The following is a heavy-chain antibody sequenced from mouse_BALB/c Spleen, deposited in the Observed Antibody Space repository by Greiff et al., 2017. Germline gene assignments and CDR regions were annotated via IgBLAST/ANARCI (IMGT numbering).Heavy chain of an antibody. Sequence: VQLKQSGPELVKPGASVKISCKASGYTFTDYNMHWVKQSHGKSLEWIGYIYPYNGGTGYNQKFKSTSTLTVDNSSTTAYMELRSLTSEDSAVYYCARTPSTMITWCAYWGQGTLVTVSA. V-gene: IGHV1S29*02. CDR2: IYPYNGGT. CDR3: ARTPSTMITWCAY. J-gene: IGHJ3*01. CDR1: GYTFTDYN. D-gene: IGHD2-4*01.